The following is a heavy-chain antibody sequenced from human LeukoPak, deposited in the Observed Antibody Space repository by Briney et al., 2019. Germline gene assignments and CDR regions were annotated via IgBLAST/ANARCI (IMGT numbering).Heavy chain of an antibody. CDR2: VSISGENT. CDR1: GFTLGNYG. V-gene: IGHV3-21*01. CDR3: AKGRYDSSGYGNY. J-gene: IGHJ4*02. D-gene: IGHD3-22*01. Sequence: GGSLRLSCAASGFTLGNYGMTWVRQAPEKGLEWVSSVSISGENTYYADSVKGRFTISRDNAKNSLYLQMNSLRAEDTAVYYCAKGRYDSSGYGNYWGQGTLVTVSS.